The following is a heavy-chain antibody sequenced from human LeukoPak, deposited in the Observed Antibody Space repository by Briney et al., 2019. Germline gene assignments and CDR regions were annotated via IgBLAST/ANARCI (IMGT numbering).Heavy chain of an antibody. V-gene: IGHV3-9*03. CDR1: GFTFDDYA. J-gene: IGHJ3*02. Sequence: PGGSLRLSCAASGFTFDDYAMHWVRQAPGKGLEWVSGISWNSGSIGYADSVKGRFTISRDNAKNSLYLQMNSLRAEDMALYYCAKFDIVTDAFDIWGQGTMVTVSS. CDR3: AKFDIVTDAFDI. D-gene: IGHD5-12*01. CDR2: ISWNSGSI.